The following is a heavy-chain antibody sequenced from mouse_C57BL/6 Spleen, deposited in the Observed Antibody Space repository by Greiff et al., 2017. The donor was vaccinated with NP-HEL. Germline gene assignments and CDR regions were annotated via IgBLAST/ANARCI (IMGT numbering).Heavy chain of an antibody. D-gene: IGHD2-2*01. V-gene: IGHV1-7*01. CDR1: GYTFTSYW. CDR2: INPSSGYT. Sequence: VQLQQSGAELAKPGASVKLSCKASGYTFTSYWMHWVKQRPGQGLEWIGYINPSSGYTKSNQKFKDKATLTATKPSSTAYMQLSSLTYDDSAVYYCASYGYDAFAYWGQGTLVTVSA. J-gene: IGHJ3*01. CDR3: ASYGYDAFAY.